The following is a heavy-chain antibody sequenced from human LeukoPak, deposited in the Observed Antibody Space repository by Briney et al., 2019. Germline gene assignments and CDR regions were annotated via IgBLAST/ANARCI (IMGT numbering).Heavy chain of an antibody. V-gene: IGHV4-34*01. CDR1: GGSFSGYY. CDR3: ARGPPHYDFWSGYSYFDY. CDR2: INHSGST. J-gene: IGHJ4*02. Sequence: SETLSLTCAVCGGSFSGYYWSWIRQPPRKGLEWIGEINHSGSTNYNPSLKSRVTISVDTSKNQFSLKLSSVTAADTAVYYCARGPPHYDFWSGYSYFDYWGQGTLVTVSS. D-gene: IGHD3-3*01.